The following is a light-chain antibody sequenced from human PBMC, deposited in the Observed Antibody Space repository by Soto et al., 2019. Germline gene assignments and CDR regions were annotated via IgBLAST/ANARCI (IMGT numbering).Light chain of an antibody. CDR3: AVWDDNLSGVV. V-gene: IGLV2-14*01. CDR1: NRDVGSYNL. Sequence: QSALTQPASVSGSPGQSITIACTGTNRDVGSYNLVSWYQQRPGEAPKLIISEVRNRPSGISYRFTGSKSGNTASLTISGLQAEDEADYYCAVWDDNLSGVVFGGGTKLTVL. J-gene: IGLJ2*01. CDR2: EVR.